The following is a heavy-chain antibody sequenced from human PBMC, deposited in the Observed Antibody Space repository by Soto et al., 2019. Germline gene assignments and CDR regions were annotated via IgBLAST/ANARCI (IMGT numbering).Heavy chain of an antibody. J-gene: IGHJ6*03. CDR1: GYTLTELP. V-gene: IGHV1-24*01. D-gene: IGHD4-17*01. Sequence: ASVKVSCKVSGYTLTELPMHWVRQAPGKGLEWMGGFDPEDGETIYAQKFQGRVTMTEDASTDTAYMELSSLRSEDTAVYYCATAASMTTGSSPNYYYMDVWGKGTTVTVSS. CDR2: FDPEDGET. CDR3: ATAASMTTGSSPNYYYMDV.